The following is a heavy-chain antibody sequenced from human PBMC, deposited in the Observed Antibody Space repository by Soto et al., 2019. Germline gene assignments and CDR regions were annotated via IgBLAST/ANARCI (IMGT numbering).Heavy chain of an antibody. Sequence: VSCKASGFTFTTDGISWVRQAPGQGLEWMGWINIDNGNTYYAQKLQGRVTVTTDTSTSTAYMELRSLRSDDTAVYYCARYVGYGWFDPWGQGTLVTVSS. D-gene: IGHD4-17*01. V-gene: IGHV1-18*01. CDR1: GFTFTTDG. CDR2: INIDNGNT. CDR3: ARYVGYGWFDP. J-gene: IGHJ5*02.